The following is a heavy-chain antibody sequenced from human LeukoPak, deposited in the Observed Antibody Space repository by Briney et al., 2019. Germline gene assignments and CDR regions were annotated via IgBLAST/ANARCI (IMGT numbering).Heavy chain of an antibody. CDR2: ISAYNGNT. J-gene: IGHJ5*02. CDR1: GYTFTSYG. CDR3: AREPLGGSLSKLGFDP. V-gene: IGHV1-18*01. D-gene: IGHD4-23*01. Sequence: VASVKVSCKASGYTFTSYGISWVRQAPGQGLEWMGWISAYNGNTNYAQKLQGRVTMTTDTSTSTAYMELRSLRSDDTAVYYCAREPLGGSLSKLGFDPWGQGTLVTVSS.